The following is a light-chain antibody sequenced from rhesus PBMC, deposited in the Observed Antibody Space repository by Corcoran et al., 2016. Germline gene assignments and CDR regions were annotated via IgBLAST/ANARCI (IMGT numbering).Light chain of an antibody. V-gene: IGKV1-25*01. Sequence: DIQMTQSPSSLSASVGDTVTITCRASQGISSYLAWYQQIPGKAPRLLIYKASTLQSGVPSRFSGSGSGTDFTLTFSSLQPEGFATYYCQQHNSYPLTFGGGTKVEIK. CDR3: QQHNSYPLT. J-gene: IGKJ4*01. CDR1: QGISSY. CDR2: KAS.